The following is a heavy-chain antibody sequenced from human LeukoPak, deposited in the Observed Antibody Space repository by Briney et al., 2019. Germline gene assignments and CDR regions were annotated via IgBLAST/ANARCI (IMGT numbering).Heavy chain of an antibody. D-gene: IGHD6-13*01. CDR3: ARDIAAAGPYYFDY. J-gene: IGHJ4*02. CDR2: INWNGGST. Sequence: GGSLRLSCAASGFTFDDYGMNWVRQAPGKGLEWVSGINWNGGSTACADSVKGRFTISRDNAKNSLYLQMSSLRAEDTAFYYCARDIAAAGPYYFDYWGQGTLVTVSS. CDR1: GFTFDDYG. V-gene: IGHV3-20*04.